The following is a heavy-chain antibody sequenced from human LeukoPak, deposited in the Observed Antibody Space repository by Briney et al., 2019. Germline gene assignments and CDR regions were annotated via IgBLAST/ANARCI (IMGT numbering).Heavy chain of an antibody. J-gene: IGHJ3*02. V-gene: IGHV3-30*04. CDR3: ARVFTPNLIFPRQKNAFDI. CDR2: ISYDGSNK. Sequence: PGGSLRLSCAASGFTFSSYTMHWVRQAPGKGLGWVALISYDGSNKYYADSVKGRFTISRDTSKNTLYLQMNSLRAEDTAVYYCARVFTPNLIFPRQKNAFDIWGQGTMVTVSS. CDR1: GFTFSSYT. D-gene: IGHD3-3*01.